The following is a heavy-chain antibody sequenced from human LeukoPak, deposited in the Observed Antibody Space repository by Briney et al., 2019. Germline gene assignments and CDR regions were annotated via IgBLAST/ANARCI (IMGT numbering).Heavy chain of an antibody. CDR2: ISPNSGGT. CDR3: ARSSGYYVVHAFDI. J-gene: IGHJ3*02. CDR1: GYTFTGYY. D-gene: IGHD3-22*01. V-gene: IGHV1-2*02. Sequence: ASVKVSCKASGYTFTGYYIYWVRQAPGQGLEWMGWISPNSGGTNYAQKFQGRVTMTRDTSISTAYMELSRLRSDDTAVYYCARSSGYYVVHAFDIWGQGTMVTVSS.